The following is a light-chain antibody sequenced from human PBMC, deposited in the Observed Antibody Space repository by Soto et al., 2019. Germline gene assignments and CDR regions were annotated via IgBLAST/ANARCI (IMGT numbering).Light chain of an antibody. V-gene: IGKV3-11*01. CDR3: QQRSNWPLG. J-gene: IGKJ5*01. CDR1: QSVSSY. CDR2: DAS. Sequence: EIVLTQSPATLSLSPGERATLSCRASQSVSSYLAWYQQKPGQAPRLLIYDASNRATGIPARFSGSGSGTDFTLTISSLEPEDFAVYYCQQRSNWPLGFGQGTRLE.